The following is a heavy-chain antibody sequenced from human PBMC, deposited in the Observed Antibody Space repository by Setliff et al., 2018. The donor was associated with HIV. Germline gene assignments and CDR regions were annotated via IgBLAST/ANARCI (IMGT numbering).Heavy chain of an antibody. V-gene: IGHV1-8*01. Sequence: GASVKVSCKASGYTFLNYDINWLRQASGQGLEWMGRLTPHSGDTISADRFQGRLVMNTNTSTTTAFMELSSLRSDDTALYFCARGWGLWFGQLSILPLDPWGQGTLVTVSS. J-gene: IGHJ5*02. CDR3: ARGWGLWFGQLSILPLDP. D-gene: IGHD3-10*01. CDR2: LTPHSGDT. CDR1: GYTFLNYD.